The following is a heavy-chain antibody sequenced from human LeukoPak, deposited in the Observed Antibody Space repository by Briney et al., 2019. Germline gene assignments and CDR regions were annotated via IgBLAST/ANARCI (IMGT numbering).Heavy chain of an antibody. V-gene: IGHV2-70*04. CDR2: IDWDDDK. CDR3: TRISADSGSSPFDY. J-gene: IGHJ4*02. D-gene: IGHD6-6*01. CDR1: GFSLSTSGTR. Sequence: GPALVKPTQTLTLTCTFSGFSLSTSGTRVNWIRQPPGKALEWLARIDWDDDKFYITSLKPRLTISKDTSKNQVVLTMPNMDPADTATYYCTRISADSGSSPFDYWGQGTLVTVSS.